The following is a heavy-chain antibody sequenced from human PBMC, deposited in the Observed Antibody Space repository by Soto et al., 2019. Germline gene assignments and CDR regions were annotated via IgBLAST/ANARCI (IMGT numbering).Heavy chain of an antibody. CDR2: IDPSDSYT. CDR1: GYSFTSYW. J-gene: IGHJ6*02. Sequence: GESLKISCKGSGYSFTSYWISWVRQMPGKGLEWMGRIDPSDSYTNYSPSFQGHVTISADKSISTAYLQWSSLKASDTAMYYCARHKYILTGYYNPEGSYYYYGMDVWGQGTTVTSP. V-gene: IGHV5-10-1*01. D-gene: IGHD3-9*01. CDR3: ARHKYILTGYYNPEGSYYYYGMDV.